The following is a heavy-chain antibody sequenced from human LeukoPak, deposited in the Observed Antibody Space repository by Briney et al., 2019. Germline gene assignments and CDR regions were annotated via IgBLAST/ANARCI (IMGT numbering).Heavy chain of an antibody. V-gene: IGHV3-21*01. CDR1: GFTFSSYS. CDR3: ARAPTYYYDSSGLEFDY. J-gene: IGHJ4*02. D-gene: IGHD3-22*01. CDR2: ISSSSSYI. Sequence: GGSLRLSCAASGFTFSSYSMNWVRQAPGKGLEWVSSISSSSSYIYYADSVKGRFTISRDNAKNSLYLQMNSLRAEDTAVYYCARAPTYYYDSSGLEFDYWGQGTLVTVSS.